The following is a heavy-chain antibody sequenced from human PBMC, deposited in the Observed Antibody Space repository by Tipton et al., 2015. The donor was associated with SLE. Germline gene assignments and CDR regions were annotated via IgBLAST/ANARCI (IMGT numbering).Heavy chain of an antibody. CDR3: ARRGGDAFDI. CDR1: GGSISRYY. Sequence: TLSLTCTVSGGSISRYYWSWIRQPPGKGLEWIGYFYYSGSTNYNPSLKSRVTISVDTSKNQFSLNLGSVTAADTAVYYCARRGGDAFDICGQGTMVTVSS. CDR2: FYYSGST. V-gene: IGHV4-59*01. J-gene: IGHJ3*02. D-gene: IGHD6-25*01.